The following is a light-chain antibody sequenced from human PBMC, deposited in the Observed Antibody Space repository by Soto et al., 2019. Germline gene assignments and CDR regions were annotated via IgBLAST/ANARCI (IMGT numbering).Light chain of an antibody. J-gene: IGKJ1*01. CDR2: GAS. V-gene: IGKV3-20*01. Sequence: EIVLTQSPGTLSLSLGERATLSCRASQSVSSIYLAWYQQKPGQAPRLLIYGASSRATGIPDRFSGSGSGTDFTLTISRLEPEDFAVYYCQQYGSSSWTFGQGTKVDIK. CDR3: QQYGSSSWT. CDR1: QSVSSIY.